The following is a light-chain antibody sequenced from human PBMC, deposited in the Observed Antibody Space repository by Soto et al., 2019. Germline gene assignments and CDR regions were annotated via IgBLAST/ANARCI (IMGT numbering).Light chain of an antibody. CDR2: DAS. V-gene: IGKV1-5*01. CDR3: QQYKSYST. J-gene: IGKJ1*01. Sequence: DIQITQSPSTLSASVGDRVTLTCRAAQSLNSRLAWYQHRPGKAPRLLIYDASTLESGVPSRFSGSGSGTEFTLTINNLQPDDLASYICQQYKSYSTFGRGTKVDIK. CDR1: QSLNSR.